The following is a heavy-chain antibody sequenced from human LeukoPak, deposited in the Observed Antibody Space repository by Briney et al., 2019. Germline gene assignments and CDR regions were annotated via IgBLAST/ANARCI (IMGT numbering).Heavy chain of an antibody. CDR3: AKEEGYCSSKSCPGNY. D-gene: IGHD2-2*01. CDR1: GFTFSQYA. J-gene: IGHJ4*02. V-gene: IGHV3-23*01. CDR2: ISGSGSLT. Sequence: GGSLRLSCVASGFTFSQYAMSWVRQAPGKGLEWVSDISGSGSLTYYGDSVKGRFTISRDNSKNTLYLQMHSLRTEDTAVYYCAKEEGYCSSKSCPGNYWGQGTQVTVSS.